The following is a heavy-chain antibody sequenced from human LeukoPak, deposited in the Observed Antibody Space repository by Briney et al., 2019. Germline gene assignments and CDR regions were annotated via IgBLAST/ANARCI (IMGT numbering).Heavy chain of an antibody. J-gene: IGHJ4*02. V-gene: IGHV3-30-3*01. CDR2: ISYDGSNK. CDR1: GFTFSSYA. Sequence: GDSLRLSCAASGFTFSSYAMHWVRQAPGKGLEWVAVISYDGSNKYYADSVKGRFTISRDNSKNTLYLQMNSLRAEDTAVYYCARGSLWLQLDYWGQGTLVTVSS. CDR3: ARGSLWLQLDY. D-gene: IGHD5-24*01.